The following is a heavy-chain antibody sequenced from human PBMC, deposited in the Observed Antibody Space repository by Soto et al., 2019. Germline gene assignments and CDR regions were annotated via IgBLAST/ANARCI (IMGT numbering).Heavy chain of an antibody. CDR2: INAGNGNT. CDR3: ARVKWWSHHRFDY. CDR1: GYTFTSYA. V-gene: IGHV1-3*01. J-gene: IGHJ4*02. Sequence: GASVKVSCKASGYTFTSYAMHWVRQAPGQRLEWMGWINAGNGNTKYSQKFQGRVTITRDTSASTAYMELSSLRSEDTAVYYCARVKWWSHHRFDYWGQGTLVTVSS. D-gene: IGHD2-15*01.